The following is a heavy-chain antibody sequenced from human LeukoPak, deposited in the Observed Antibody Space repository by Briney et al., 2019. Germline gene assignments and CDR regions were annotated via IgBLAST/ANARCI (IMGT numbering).Heavy chain of an antibody. CDR1: GGSISSGGYY. J-gene: IGHJ4*02. V-gene: IGHV4-31*03. Sequence: SQTLSLTCTVSGGSISSGGYYWSWIRQHPGKGLEWIGYIYYSGSTYYNPSLKSRVTISVDTSKNQFSLKLSSVTAADTAVYYCARHSVIRFGETYIDYWGQGTLVTVSS. CDR2: IYYSGST. D-gene: IGHD3-10*01. CDR3: ARHSVIRFGETYIDY.